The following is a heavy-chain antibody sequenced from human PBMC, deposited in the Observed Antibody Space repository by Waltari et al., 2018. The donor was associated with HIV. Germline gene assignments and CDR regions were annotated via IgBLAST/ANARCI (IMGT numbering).Heavy chain of an antibody. V-gene: IGHV3-30-3*01. D-gene: IGHD2-2*01. CDR1: GVTFSSYD. J-gene: IGHJ4*02. CDR3: ARDYCSSTSCLFDY. CDR2: ISNDGSNT. Sequence: QVKLVESGGGVVQPGRSLRLSCAASGVTFSSYDMLWVRPAPGKGLECVAFISNDGSNTYYADSVKGRFTISRDNSKSTLYLQMNSLRAEDTAIYYCARDYCSSTSCLFDYWGQGTLVTVSS.